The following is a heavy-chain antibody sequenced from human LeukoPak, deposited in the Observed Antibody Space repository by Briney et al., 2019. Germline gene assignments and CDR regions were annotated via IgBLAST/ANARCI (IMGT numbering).Heavy chain of an antibody. CDR2: IKQDGSEK. Sequence: GGSLRLTCAASAFTFSSYWMRWVRQAPEKGLEWVANIKQDGSEKYYVDSVKGRFTMSRDNAKNSLYLQMNSLRAEDTAVYYCARDVGFGGYSRGIFDYWGQGTLVTVSS. J-gene: IGHJ4*02. CDR1: AFTFSSYW. D-gene: IGHD3-10*01. V-gene: IGHV3-7*01. CDR3: ARDVGFGGYSRGIFDY.